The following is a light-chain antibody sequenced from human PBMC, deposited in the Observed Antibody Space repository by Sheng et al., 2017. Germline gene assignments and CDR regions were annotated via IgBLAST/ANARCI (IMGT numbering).Light chain of an antibody. CDR3: QLSSSPFT. V-gene: IGKV1-39*01. CDR1: QSITTY. CDR2: AAS. J-gene: IGKJ4*01. Sequence: DIQMTQSPSSLSASVGDRVTITCRVSQSITTYLNWYHQKPGKAPKLLIYAASSLQSGVPSRFSGSGSGTDFTLTISSLQPEDFATYYCQLSSSPFTFGGGTKVEIK.